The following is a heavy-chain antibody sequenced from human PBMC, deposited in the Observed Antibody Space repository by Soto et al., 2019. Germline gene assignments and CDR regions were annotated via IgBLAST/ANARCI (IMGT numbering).Heavy chain of an antibody. CDR1: GFRFGDHY. CDR2: ISGGGSTT. J-gene: IGHJ4*02. D-gene: IGHD3-10*01. Sequence: QVQLVESGGGLVEPGGSLRLSCAASGFRFGDHYMTWIRQAPGKGLEWVSKISGGGSTTYYADSVKGRFTVSRDNAKNSLYLQMNSLRAEDTPVYYCAGDPYHYGSAFWGQGTLVTVSS. CDR3: AGDPYHYGSAF. V-gene: IGHV3-11*01.